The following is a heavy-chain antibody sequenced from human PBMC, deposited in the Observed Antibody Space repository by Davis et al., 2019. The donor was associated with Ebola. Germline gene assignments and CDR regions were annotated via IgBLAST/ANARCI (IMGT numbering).Heavy chain of an antibody. CDR3: ARGGYYDSSGYSHAAFDI. D-gene: IGHD3-22*01. CDR1: GFTFSTYA. CDR2: FCSGGGT. J-gene: IGHJ3*02. V-gene: IGHV3-66*01. Sequence: PGGSLRLSCAASGFTFSTYAMSWVRQAPGKGLEWVSVFCSGGGTYYADSVEGRFTISKDNSKNTVYLQMNSLRGEDTAVYHCARGGYYDSSGYSHAAFDIWGQGTMVTVYS.